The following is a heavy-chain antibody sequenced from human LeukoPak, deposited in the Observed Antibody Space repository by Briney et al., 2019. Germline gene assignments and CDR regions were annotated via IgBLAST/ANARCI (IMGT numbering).Heavy chain of an antibody. D-gene: IGHD4-17*01. CDR1: GYTFTSHG. CDR3: ARAADYGDYVSRSPFDY. V-gene: IGHV1-18*01. Sequence: GASVKVSCKASGYTFTSHGISWVRQAPGQGLEWMGWISAYNGNTNYAQKLQGRVTMTTDTSTSTAYMELRSLRSDDTAVYYCARAADYGDYVSRSPFDYWGQGTLVTVSS. J-gene: IGHJ4*02. CDR2: ISAYNGNT.